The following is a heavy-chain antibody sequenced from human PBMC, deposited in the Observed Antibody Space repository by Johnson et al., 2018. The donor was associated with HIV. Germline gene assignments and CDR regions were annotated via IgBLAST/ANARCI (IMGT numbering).Heavy chain of an antibody. CDR3: ARDGESQQLPLGDAFDV. CDR1: GFTFSSYW. CDR2: MYPGGTT. J-gene: IGHJ3*01. Sequence: VQLVESGGGVVRPGGSLRLSCAASGFTFSSYWMSWVRQAPGKGLEWVSVMYPGGTTYYADSVQGRFTISRDNSKNTLYLQMNSLRAEDTAVYYCARDGESQQLPLGDAFDVWGQGTMVTVSS. V-gene: IGHV3-66*01. D-gene: IGHD6-13*01.